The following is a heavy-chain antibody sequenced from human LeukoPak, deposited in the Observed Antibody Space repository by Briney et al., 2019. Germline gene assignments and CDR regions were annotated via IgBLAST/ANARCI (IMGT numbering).Heavy chain of an antibody. CDR1: GFTFSSYG. J-gene: IGHJ6*02. CDR2: IRYDGSNK. CDR3: ARENDYGDYGGGYYYYYGMDV. Sequence: GGSLRLSCAASGFTFSSYGMHWVRQAPGKGLEWVAFIRYDGSNKYYADSVKGRFTISRDNAKNSLYLQMNSLRAEDTAAYHCARENDYGDYGGGYYYYYGMDVWGQGTTVTVSS. V-gene: IGHV3-30*02. D-gene: IGHD4-17*01.